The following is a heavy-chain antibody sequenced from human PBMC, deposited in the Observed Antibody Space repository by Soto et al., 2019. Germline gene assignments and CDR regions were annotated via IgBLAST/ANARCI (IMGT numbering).Heavy chain of an antibody. CDR1: GVSLNTADTW. J-gene: IGHJ6*02. CDR2: YHSGGST. D-gene: IGHD1-1*01. Sequence: QVQLQESGSGLVKPSQSLSLTCTVSGVSLNTADTWWSWIRQSPGKGLEFIGYYHSGGSTYYDASFRRRVIISADPSNRQFSLKLSSVTVADPAVYFCVRSRQMESGNDYGLDVWGQGTTVTVSS. V-gene: IGHV4-30-4*01. CDR3: VRSRQMESGNDYGLDV.